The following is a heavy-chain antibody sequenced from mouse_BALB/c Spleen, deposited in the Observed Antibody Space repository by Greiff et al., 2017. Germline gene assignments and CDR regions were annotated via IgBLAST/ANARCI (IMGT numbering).Heavy chain of an antibody. CDR3: AREDYYGSSYGFAY. CDR1: GYTFTSYV. D-gene: IGHD1-1*01. Sequence: VQLQQSGPELVKPGASVKMSFKASGYTFTSYVMHWVKQKPGQGLEWIGYINPYNDGTKYNEKFKGKATLTSDKSSSTAYMELSSLTSEDSAVYYCAREDYYGSSYGFAYWGQGTLVTVSA. J-gene: IGHJ3*01. V-gene: IGHV1-14*01. CDR2: INPYNDGT.